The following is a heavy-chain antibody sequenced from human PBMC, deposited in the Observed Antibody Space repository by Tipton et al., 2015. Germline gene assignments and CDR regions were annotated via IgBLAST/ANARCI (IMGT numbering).Heavy chain of an antibody. Sequence: TLSLTCTVSGASISRSTCYWSWVRQPAGKGLEWIGRIYTSGNTNYNPSLTSRVTISLDTSKNQFSLKLSSVTAADTAVYYCARAHFGDTVGNFDYWGQGTLVTVSS. V-gene: IGHV4-61*02. J-gene: IGHJ4*02. D-gene: IGHD4-17*01. CDR2: IYTSGNT. CDR3: ARAHFGDTVGNFDY. CDR1: GASISRSTCY.